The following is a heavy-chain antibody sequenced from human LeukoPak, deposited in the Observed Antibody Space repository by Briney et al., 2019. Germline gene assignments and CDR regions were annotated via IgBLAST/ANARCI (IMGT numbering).Heavy chain of an antibody. CDR3: ARSSRRDGYNSAWFNPWLEVNDAFDI. D-gene: IGHD5-24*01. V-gene: IGHV3-21*01. CDR1: GFTLSSYS. J-gene: IGHJ3*02. Sequence: PGGSLRLSCAASGFTLSSYSMNWVRQAPGKGLEWVSSISSSSSYIYYADSVKGRFTISRDNAKNSLYLQMNSLRAEDTAVYYCARSSRRDGYNSAWFNPWLEVNDAFDIWGQGTMVTVSS. CDR2: ISSSSSYI.